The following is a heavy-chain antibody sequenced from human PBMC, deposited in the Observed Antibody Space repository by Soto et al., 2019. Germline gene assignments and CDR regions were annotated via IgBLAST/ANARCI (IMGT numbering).Heavy chain of an antibody. V-gene: IGHV1-3*05. CDR2: INAGKGIT. CDR1: GYTFTTYA. D-gene: IGHD1-1*01. J-gene: IGHJ4*02. CDR3: ARVEWNDDGVVFDY. Sequence: QVQLVQSGAEEKKPGASVKVSCKASGYTFTTYAMHWVRQAPGQRLEWMGWINAGKGITKYSQNFQGRITITRDTSASTAYMELSSLRAEDTAVYYCARVEWNDDGVVFDYWGQGTLVTVSS.